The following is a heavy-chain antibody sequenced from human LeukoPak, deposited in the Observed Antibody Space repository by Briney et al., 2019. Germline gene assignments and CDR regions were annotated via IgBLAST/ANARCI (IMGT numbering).Heavy chain of an antibody. J-gene: IGHJ3*02. D-gene: IGHD3-9*01. CDR1: GYTFTGYY. V-gene: IGHV1-2*02. CDR2: INPNSGST. Sequence: ASVKVSCKASGYTFTGYYMHWVRQAPGQGLEWMGWINPNSGSTNYAQKFQGRVTMTRDTSISTAYMELSRLRSDDTAVYYCAREPEVRYFDWLLRSDSAFDIWGQGTMVTVSA. CDR3: AREPEVRYFDWLLRSDSAFDI.